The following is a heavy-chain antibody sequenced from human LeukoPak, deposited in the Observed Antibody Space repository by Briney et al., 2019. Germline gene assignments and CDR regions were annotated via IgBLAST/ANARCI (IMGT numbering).Heavy chain of an antibody. CDR3: ARDYCTSTTCPNWFDP. V-gene: IGHV4-39*07. J-gene: IGHJ5*02. D-gene: IGHD2-2*01. CDR2: LYYGGNT. Sequence: PSETLSLTCTVSGGSISSYYWGWIRQPPGKGLEWIGSLYYGGNTYYNPSLKSRVTISVDTSKNQFSLKLNSVTAADTAVYYCARDYCTSTTCPNWFDPWGQGTLVTVSS. CDR1: GGSISSYY.